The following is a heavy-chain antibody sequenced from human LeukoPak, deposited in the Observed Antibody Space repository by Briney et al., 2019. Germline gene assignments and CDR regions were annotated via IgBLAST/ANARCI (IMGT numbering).Heavy chain of an antibody. CDR2: ISYDGSNK. CDR1: RFTFSSYA. J-gene: IGHJ4*02. Sequence: PGRSLRLSCAASRFTFSSYAMHWVRQAPGKGLEWVAVISYDGSNKYYADSVKGRFTISRDNSKNTLYLRMNSLRAEDTAVYYCAKLSSSWWGGYFDYWGQGTLVTVSS. V-gene: IGHV3-30-3*02. D-gene: IGHD6-13*01. CDR3: AKLSSSWWGGYFDY.